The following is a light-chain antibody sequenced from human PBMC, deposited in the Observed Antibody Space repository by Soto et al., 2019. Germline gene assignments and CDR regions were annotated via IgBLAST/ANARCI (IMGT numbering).Light chain of an antibody. CDR2: GAS. V-gene: IGKV3-20*01. J-gene: IGKJ4*01. CDR3: QQYGSSPPGT. CDR1: QSVSSSY. Sequence: EIVLTQSPGTLSLSPGERATLSCRASQSVSSSYLAWYQQKPGQAPRLLIYGASSRATGIPDRFSGSGSGTEFTLTISRLEPEDFAVDYCQQYGSSPPGTFGGGTKVEIK.